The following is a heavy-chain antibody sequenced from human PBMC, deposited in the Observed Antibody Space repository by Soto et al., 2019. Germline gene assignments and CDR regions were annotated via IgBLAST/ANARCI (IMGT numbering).Heavy chain of an antibody. CDR1: GYTFINYG. Sequence: QIQLVQSGTEVKKPGASVKVSCKASGYTFINYGITWVRQAPGQGREWMGWSSAYNGNTKYAQKLQGRVTMTTDTSPSRVYRDLRTPRCDDTAVYYSVSPGSRTGYPTAGSNYYHDYDLDDWGQGTTVTVSS. CDR3: VSPGSRTGYPTAGSNYYHDYDLDD. CDR2: SSAYNGNT. J-gene: IGHJ6*02. D-gene: IGHD5-12*01. V-gene: IGHV1-18*01.